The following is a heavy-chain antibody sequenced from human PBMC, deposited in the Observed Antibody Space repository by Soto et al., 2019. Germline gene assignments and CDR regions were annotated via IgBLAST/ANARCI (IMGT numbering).Heavy chain of an antibody. CDR3: ARGGYCSGGSCSYYYYYGMDV. CDR1: GYTYTGYA. V-gene: IGHV1-3*01. CDR2: INAGNGNT. Sequence: ASVKVSCKASGYTYTGYAMHWVRQAPGQRLEWMGWINAGNGNTKYSQKFQGRVTITRDTSASTAYMELSSLRSEDTAVYYCARGGYCSGGSCSYYYYYGMDVWGQGTTVTVSS. D-gene: IGHD2-15*01. J-gene: IGHJ6*02.